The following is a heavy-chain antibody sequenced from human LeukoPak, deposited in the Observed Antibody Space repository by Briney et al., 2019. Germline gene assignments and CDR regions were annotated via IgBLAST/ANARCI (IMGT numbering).Heavy chain of an antibody. CDR3: AKEYRSPGPFDY. J-gene: IGHJ4*02. CDR2: ISAGGDNT. V-gene: IGHV3-23*01. CDR1: GFTFSSYA. D-gene: IGHD6-19*01. Sequence: GGSLRLSCAASGFTFSSYAMSWVRQAPGKGLKWVSAISAGGDNTYYADSVKGRFTISRDNSRNTMYLQINSLRAEDTAVYYCAKEYRSPGPFDYWGQGTLVTVSS.